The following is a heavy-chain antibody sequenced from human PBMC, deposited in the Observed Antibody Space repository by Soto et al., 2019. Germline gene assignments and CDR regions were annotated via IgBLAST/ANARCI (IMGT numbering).Heavy chain of an antibody. D-gene: IGHD3-22*01. CDR2: ISGRGDDT. CDR1: GFTFSSYA. V-gene: IGHV3-23*01. J-gene: IGHJ4*02. CDR3: ARAQPTYSSSYFDY. Sequence: EVQLLESGGDLVQPGGSLRLSCAASGFTFSSYAMSWVRQAPGKGLEWVSTISGRGDDTYYADSVKVRFTISRDNSKNTLYVHMNSLRAEDTAVYYCARAQPTYSSSYFDYWGQGTLVTVSS.